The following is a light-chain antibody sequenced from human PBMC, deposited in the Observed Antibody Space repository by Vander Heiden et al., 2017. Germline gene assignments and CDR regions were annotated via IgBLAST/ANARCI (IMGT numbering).Light chain of an antibody. CDR2: NVS. CDR3: CSYTGTTTLLYV. CDR1: SSDIGASHY. Sequence: QSALPQPASVSGSPGQSITISCTGTSSDIGASHYVPWYQQPPGTAPKLMINNVSNRPSGVSSRFSGSTSGNTASLTISGLQAEDEADYYCCSYTGTTTLLYVFGSGTKVTVL. J-gene: IGLJ1*01. V-gene: IGLV2-14*03.